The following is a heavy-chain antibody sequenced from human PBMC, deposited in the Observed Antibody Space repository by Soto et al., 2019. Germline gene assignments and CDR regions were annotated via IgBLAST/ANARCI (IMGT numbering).Heavy chain of an antibody. D-gene: IGHD3-10*01. CDR3: ARLQMVRGVIIPYYFDY. Sequence: ESLKISCKGSGYSFTSYWIGWVRQMPGKGLEWMGIIYPGDSDTRYSPSFQGQVTISADKSTSTAYLQWSSLKASDTAMYYCARLQMVRGVIIPYYFDYWGQGTLVTVSS. J-gene: IGHJ4*02. CDR1: GYSFTSYW. V-gene: IGHV5-51*01. CDR2: IYPGDSDT.